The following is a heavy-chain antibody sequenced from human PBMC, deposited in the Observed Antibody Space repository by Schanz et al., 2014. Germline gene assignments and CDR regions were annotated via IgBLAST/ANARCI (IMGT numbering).Heavy chain of an antibody. J-gene: IGHJ4*02. CDR2: MSYDGSIK. CDR1: GFAFSSYS. Sequence: VQLLESGGGLVQPGGSLRLSCTASGFAFSSYSMNWVRQAPGKGLEWVAAMSYDGSIKYYGDSVKGRFTISRDNSKNTLYLQMNSLRTEDTAVYYCAKDSTHIDIVLVPTAIDYWGQGTLVTVSS. V-gene: IGHV3-30*18. D-gene: IGHD2-2*01. CDR3: AKDSTHIDIVLVPTAIDY.